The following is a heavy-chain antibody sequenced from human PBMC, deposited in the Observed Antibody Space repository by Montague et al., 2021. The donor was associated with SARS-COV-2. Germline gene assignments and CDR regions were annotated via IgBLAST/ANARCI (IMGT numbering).Heavy chain of an antibody. CDR1: GFTFDDYA. V-gene: IGHV3-9*01. CDR3: AKGATGYEGFDRFDP. D-gene: IGHD3-9*01. J-gene: IGHJ5*02. CDR2: ISWNSGSI. Sequence: SLRLSCAASGFTFDDYAMHWVRQAPGKGLEWVSGISWNSGSIGYADSVKGRFTISRDNAKNSLYLQMNSLRAEDTALYYCAKGATGYEGFDRFDPWGQGTLVTVSS.